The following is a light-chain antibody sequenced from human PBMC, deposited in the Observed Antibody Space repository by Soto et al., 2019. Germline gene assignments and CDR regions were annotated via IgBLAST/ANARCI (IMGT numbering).Light chain of an antibody. CDR1: QSISSW. Sequence: DIQMTQSPSTLSASVGDRVTITCRASQSISSWLAWYQQKPGKAPKLLIYDASSLESGVPSRFSGSGSGTDFTLTISRLEPEDFAVYYCQQYGGSPETFGQGTKVDIK. CDR2: DAS. CDR3: QQYGGSPET. J-gene: IGKJ1*01. V-gene: IGKV1-5*01.